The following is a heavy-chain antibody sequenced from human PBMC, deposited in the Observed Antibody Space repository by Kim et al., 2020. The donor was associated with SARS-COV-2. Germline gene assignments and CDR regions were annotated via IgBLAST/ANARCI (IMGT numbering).Heavy chain of an antibody. CDR1: GGTFSSYA. CDR2: IIPIFGTA. CDR3: ARGRAYSGSYDGSFDY. V-gene: IGHV1-69*13. D-gene: IGHD1-26*01. Sequence: SVKVSCKASGGTFSSYAISWVRQAPGQGLEWMGGIIPIFGTANYAQKFQGRVTITADESMSTAYMELSSLRSEDTAVYYCARGRAYSGSYDGSFDYWGQGTLVTVSS. J-gene: IGHJ4*02.